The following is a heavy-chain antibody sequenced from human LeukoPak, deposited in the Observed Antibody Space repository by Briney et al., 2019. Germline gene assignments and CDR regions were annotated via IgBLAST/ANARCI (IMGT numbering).Heavy chain of an antibody. D-gene: IGHD1-1*01. CDR1: GFTFSSYG. V-gene: IGHV3-30*03. CDR3: ARATGTYFDY. CDR2: ISYDGSNK. Sequence: PGRSLRLSCAASGFTFSSYGMHWVRQAPGKGLEWVAVISYDGSNKYYADSVKGRFTISRDNSKNSLYLQMNSLRAEDTAVYYCARATGTYFDYWGQGTLVTVSS. J-gene: IGHJ4*02.